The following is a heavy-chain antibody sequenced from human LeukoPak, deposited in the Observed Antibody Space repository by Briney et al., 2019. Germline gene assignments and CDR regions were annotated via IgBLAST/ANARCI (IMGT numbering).Heavy chain of an antibody. D-gene: IGHD3-10*01. Sequence: GGSLRLSCAASGFTFSSYSMNWVRQAPGKGLEWVSSISSSSSYIYYADSVKGRFTISRDNAKNSLYLQMNSLRAEDTAVYYCARDPPEAGSAAFDIWGQGTMVTVSS. J-gene: IGHJ3*02. V-gene: IGHV3-21*01. CDR1: GFTFSSYS. CDR2: ISSSSSYI. CDR3: ARDPPEAGSAAFDI.